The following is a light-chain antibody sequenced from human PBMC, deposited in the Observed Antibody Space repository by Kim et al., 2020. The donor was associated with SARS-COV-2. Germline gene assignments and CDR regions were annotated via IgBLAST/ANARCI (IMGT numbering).Light chain of an antibody. CDR2: GAS. CDR3: QEYSYWPPIT. V-gene: IGKV3D-15*01. Sequence: EIVMTQSLATLSVSPGERAILSCRASQSVSSSLAWYQQKPGQAPRLLIYGASTRATGIPARFSGSGSGTEFTLTISSLQSEDFAVYYCQEYSYWPPITFGQGTRLEIK. CDR1: QSVSSS. J-gene: IGKJ5*01.